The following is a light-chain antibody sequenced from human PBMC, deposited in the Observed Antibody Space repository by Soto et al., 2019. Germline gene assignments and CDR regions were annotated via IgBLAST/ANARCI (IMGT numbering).Light chain of an antibody. CDR1: QSVSSY. V-gene: IGKV3-11*01. CDR2: DAS. CDR3: QQRSNWPE. Sequence: EIVLTQSPATLSLSPGERATLSCRASQSVSSYLAWYQQKPGQAPRLLIYDASNRATGIPARFSGSGSGTDFPLTISSLEPEDFAVYYCQQRSNWPEFGQGTRLEIK. J-gene: IGKJ5*01.